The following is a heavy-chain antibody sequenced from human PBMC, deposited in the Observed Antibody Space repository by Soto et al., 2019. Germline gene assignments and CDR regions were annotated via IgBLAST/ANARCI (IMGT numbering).Heavy chain of an antibody. Sequence: PSETLSLTCTVSGGSISSSYWSWIRQPPGKGLEWIGYIYDSGSTYYNSSLKSRVTMSVDTSKNQFSLKLSSVTAADTAVYYCARVPTPWGQGTLVTVSS. CDR3: ARVPTP. CDR1: GGSISSSY. J-gene: IGHJ5*02. V-gene: IGHV4-59*08. CDR2: IYDSGST.